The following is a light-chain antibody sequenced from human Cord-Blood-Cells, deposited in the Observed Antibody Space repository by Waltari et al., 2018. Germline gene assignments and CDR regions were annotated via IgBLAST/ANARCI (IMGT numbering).Light chain of an antibody. CDR2: DVS. Sequence: QSALTQPASVSGSPGQSITLSCTGTSSDVGGYNYVSWYQQQPGKAPKLMIYDVSNRPSGVSNRFSGSKSGNTASLTISGLQAEDEADYYCSSYTSSSTLAVFGGGTKLTGL. V-gene: IGLV2-14*01. J-gene: IGLJ2*01. CDR1: SSDVGGYNY. CDR3: SSYTSSSTLAV.